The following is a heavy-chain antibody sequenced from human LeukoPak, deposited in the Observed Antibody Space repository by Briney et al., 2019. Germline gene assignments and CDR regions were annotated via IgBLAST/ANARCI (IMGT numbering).Heavy chain of an antibody. J-gene: IGHJ4*02. V-gene: IGHV1-2*02. D-gene: IGHD1-1*01. CDR2: INPYSGGT. CDR3: AGVVQRGAWDY. Sequence: ASVSVSYRASGYTFTVYYIHGVRQAPGQGRGWMGWINPYSGGTNYALMFQGGVTMMGDSSINTAYMDLGRLRAEDTAVYYCAGVVQRGAWDYWGQGTLVTVSS. CDR1: GYTFTVYY.